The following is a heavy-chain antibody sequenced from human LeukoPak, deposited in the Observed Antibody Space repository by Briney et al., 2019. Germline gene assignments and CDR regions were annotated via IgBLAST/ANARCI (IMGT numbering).Heavy chain of an antibody. CDR1: GFTFSSYG. J-gene: IGHJ4*02. CDR3: TRVGTMVRGVLYYFDY. D-gene: IGHD3-10*01. CDR2: IWYDGSNK. V-gene: IGHV3-33*01. Sequence: GRSLRLSCAASGFTFSSYGMPWVRQAPGKGLEGVAVIWYDGSNKYYADSVKGRFTISRDNSKNTLYLQMNSLRAEDTAVYYCTRVGTMVRGVLYYFDYRGQGTLVTVSS.